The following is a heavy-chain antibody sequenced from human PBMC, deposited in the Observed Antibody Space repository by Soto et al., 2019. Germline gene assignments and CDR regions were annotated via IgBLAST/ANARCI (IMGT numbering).Heavy chain of an antibody. V-gene: IGHV4-39*07. J-gene: IGHJ5*02. CDR2: IYYSGST. CDR3: ARGEYCGGDCYIYHGS. CDR1: GGSISSSTYY. Sequence: PSETLSLTCTVSGGSISSSTYYWGWIRQPPGKGLEWIASIYYSGSTHYNPSLESRVTISVDKSKNQFSLRLCSVTAADTAVYYCARGEYCGGDCYIYHGSWSQGTLVTVSS. D-gene: IGHD2-21*02.